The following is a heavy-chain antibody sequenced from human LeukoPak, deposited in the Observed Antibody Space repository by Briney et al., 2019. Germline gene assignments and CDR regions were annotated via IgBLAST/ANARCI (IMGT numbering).Heavy chain of an antibody. CDR3: ARHLRAYSSSWYFDY. CDR1: DFTLSSFE. Sequence: GGSLRLSCAASDFTLSSFEMNWVRQAPGKGLEWVSYISISGNTISYADSVKGRFTISRDVPKNSLYLQMNSLRAEDTAVYYCARHLRAYSSSWYFDYWGQGTLVTVSS. CDR2: ISISGNTI. D-gene: IGHD6-13*01. V-gene: IGHV3-48*03. J-gene: IGHJ4*02.